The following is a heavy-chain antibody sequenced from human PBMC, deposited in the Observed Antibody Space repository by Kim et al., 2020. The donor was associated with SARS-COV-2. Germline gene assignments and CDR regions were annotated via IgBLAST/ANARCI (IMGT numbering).Heavy chain of an antibody. CDR3: ARMMDYYGPGSPVFDY. CDR1: GGSISSSSYY. Sequence: SETLSLTCTVSGGSISSSSYYWGWIRQPPGKGLEWIGSIYYSGSTYYNPSLKSRVTISVDTSKNQFSLKLSSVTDADTAVYYCARMMDYYGPGSPVFDYCGEGALVTLSP. CDR2: IYYSGST. J-gene: IGHJ4*02. V-gene: IGHV4-39*01. D-gene: IGHD3-10*01.